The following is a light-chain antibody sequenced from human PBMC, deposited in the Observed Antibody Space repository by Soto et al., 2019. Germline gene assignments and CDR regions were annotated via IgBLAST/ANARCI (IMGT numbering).Light chain of an antibody. CDR2: GDN. CDR1: SSNIGGNY. J-gene: IGLJ2*01. V-gene: IGLV1-44*01. CDR3: AAWDGSLNNVL. Sequence: QSALTQPPSASGTPGQRVTISCSGSSSNIGGNYVYWYQQLPGTAPKLLIYGDNQRPSGVPDRFSGSKSGTSASLAISGLQSEDEADYYCAAWDGSLNNVLFGGGTQLTV.